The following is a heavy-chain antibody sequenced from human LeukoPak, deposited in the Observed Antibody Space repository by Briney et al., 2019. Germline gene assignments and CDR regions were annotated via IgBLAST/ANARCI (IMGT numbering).Heavy chain of an antibody. CDR2: ISGSSSKI. CDR3: ARDAYGDYGFDY. Sequence: GGSLRLSCAASGFPFSSYTMNWVRQPPGKGLEWVSSISGSSSKIYYADPVKGRFTISRDNAKDSLYLQMNSLRADDTAVYYCARDAYGDYGFDYWGQGILVTVSS. D-gene: IGHD4-17*01. V-gene: IGHV3-21*01. J-gene: IGHJ4*02. CDR1: GFPFSSYT.